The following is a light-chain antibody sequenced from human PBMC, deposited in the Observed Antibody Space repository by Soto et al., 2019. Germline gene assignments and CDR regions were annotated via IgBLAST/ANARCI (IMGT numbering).Light chain of an antibody. V-gene: IGKV3-11*01. Sequence: EIVLTHSPATLSLSPGERVTLSFSASQSVGSSLAWYQQKPGQAPRLLVYDASNRATGIPARFSGSGSGTDFTLTISSLEPEDFATYYCQQYNSYSGLTFGGGTKVDIK. J-gene: IGKJ4*01. CDR3: QQYNSYSGLT. CDR1: QSVGSS. CDR2: DAS.